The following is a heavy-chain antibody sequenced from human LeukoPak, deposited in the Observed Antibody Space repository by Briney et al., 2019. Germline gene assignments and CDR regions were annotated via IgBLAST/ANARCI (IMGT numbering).Heavy chain of an antibody. CDR3: AKEWPPVLTRAVDY. CDR1: GFTFSNYT. D-gene: IGHD4-23*01. V-gene: IGHV3-23*01. CDR2: ISGSGGNT. Sequence: GGSLRLSCAASGFTFSNYTMSWVRQAPGKGLGWVSAISGSGGNTHYADSVKGRFIISRDNSKNTLYVEMNSLRAEDTAVYYCAKEWPPVLTRAVDYWGQGTLVTVSS. J-gene: IGHJ4*02.